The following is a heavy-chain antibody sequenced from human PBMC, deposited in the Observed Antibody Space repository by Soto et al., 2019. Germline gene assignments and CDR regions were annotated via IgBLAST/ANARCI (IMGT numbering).Heavy chain of an antibody. Sequence: QVQLVQSGAEVNKPGASVKVSCKASGYTFITYGVSWVRQAPGQGLDWLGWISTYNGNTRYAERLQGRVTMTTDTTTTTAYMELRNLRSDDTAVYYCARGPTDYYDNSANYFLDYWGQGTLVTVSS. D-gene: IGHD3-22*01. CDR1: GYTFITYG. J-gene: IGHJ4*02. V-gene: IGHV1-18*01. CDR2: ISTYNGNT. CDR3: ARGPTDYYDNSANYFLDY.